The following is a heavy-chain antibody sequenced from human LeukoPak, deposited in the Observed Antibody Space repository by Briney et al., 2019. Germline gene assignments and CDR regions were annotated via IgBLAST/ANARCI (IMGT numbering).Heavy chain of an antibody. J-gene: IGHJ3*02. D-gene: IGHD2-2*01. CDR3: ARRYCSSTSCFRGAFDI. CDR1: GGSISSHY. CDR2: IYYSGST. Sequence: SETLSLTCTVSGGSISSHYWSWIRQPPGKGLEWIGYIYYSGSTNYNPSLKSRVTISVDTSKNQFSLKLSSVTAADTAVYYCARRYCSSTSCFRGAFDIWGQGTMVTDSS. V-gene: IGHV4-59*11.